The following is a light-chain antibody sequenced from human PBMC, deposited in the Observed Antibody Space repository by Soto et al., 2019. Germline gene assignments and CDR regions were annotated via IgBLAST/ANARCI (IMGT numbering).Light chain of an antibody. Sequence: QSAPTQPASVSGSPGQSLTISCTGTSSDVGGYNYVSWYQQHPGKAPKLMIYDVSNRPSGVSNRFSGSKSGNTASLTISGLQAEDEADYYCSSYTSSSTLVVFGTGTKLTVL. CDR3: SSYTSSSTLVV. CDR1: SSDVGGYNY. CDR2: DVS. J-gene: IGLJ1*01. V-gene: IGLV2-14*01.